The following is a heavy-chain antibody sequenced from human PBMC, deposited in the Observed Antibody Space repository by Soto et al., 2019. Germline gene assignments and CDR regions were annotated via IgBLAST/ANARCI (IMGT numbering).Heavy chain of an antibody. CDR2: IKQDGTEK. V-gene: IGHV3-7*02. CDR3: ATISSPYDY. Sequence: EVQLVESGGGLVQPGGSLRLSCAASGLTFSNYWMSWVRQAPGKGLEWVGNIKQDGTEKYYVDSVKGRFTISRDNAKNSRYLQMNSLRAEDTAVYYCATISSPYDYWGQGTLVTVSS. J-gene: IGHJ4*02. D-gene: IGHD2-15*01. CDR1: GLTFSNYW.